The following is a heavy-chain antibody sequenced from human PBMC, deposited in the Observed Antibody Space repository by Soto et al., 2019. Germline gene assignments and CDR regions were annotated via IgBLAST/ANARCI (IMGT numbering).Heavy chain of an antibody. J-gene: IGHJ4*02. CDR3: ARSYDSSGYYPAALFY. D-gene: IGHD3-22*01. CDR2: IYYSGST. CDR1: GGSISSGDYY. Sequence: QAQLQESGPGLVKPSQTLSLTCTVSGGSISSGDYYWSWIRQPPGKGLEWIGYIYYSGSTYYNPSLKSRVTISVDTSKNQFSLKLSSVTAADTAVYYCARSYDSSGYYPAALFYWGQGTLVTVSS. V-gene: IGHV4-30-4*01.